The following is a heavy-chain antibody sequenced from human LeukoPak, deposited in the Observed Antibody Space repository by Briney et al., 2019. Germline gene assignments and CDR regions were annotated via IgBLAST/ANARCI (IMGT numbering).Heavy chain of an antibody. D-gene: IGHD4-17*01. V-gene: IGHV3-23*01. CDR2: VLGSGVPT. CDR1: GIIFSKYG. CDR3: AKDPNGDYIGTFDI. J-gene: IGHJ3*02. Sequence: GGSLRLSCAASGIIFSKYGMSWVRQAPGKGLEWVATVLGSGVPTYYADSVQGRFTISRDNSKNTLYLQMSSLRAEDTAIYYCAKDPNGDYIGTFDIWGQGTMVIVS.